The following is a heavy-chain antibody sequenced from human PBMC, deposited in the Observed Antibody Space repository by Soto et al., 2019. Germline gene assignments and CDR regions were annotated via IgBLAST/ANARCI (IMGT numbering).Heavy chain of an antibody. D-gene: IGHD1-26*01. CDR1: GGSITNSHW. Sequence: QVQLQESGPRLVKPSGTLSLTCTVSGGSITNSHWWSWVRLPPAKGLEWIGDIYHAGSKKYNPSLERRVTMSVDTSNNQFALTLTSVTAADTAVYFCARGPPIVGNTTPLDSWGQGTLVTVS. CDR2: IYHAGSK. J-gene: IGHJ4*02. CDR3: ARGPPIVGNTTPLDS. V-gene: IGHV4-4*02.